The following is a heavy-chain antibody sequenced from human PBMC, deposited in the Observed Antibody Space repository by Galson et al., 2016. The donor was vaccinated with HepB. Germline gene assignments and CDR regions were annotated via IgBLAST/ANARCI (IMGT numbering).Heavy chain of an antibody. V-gene: IGHV3-9*01. J-gene: IGHJ4*02. Sequence: SLRLSCAASGFNFDFYAMHWVRQVPGKGLEWVSGISWGSKDIGYADSVKGRFTVSRDNAKNPLYLQMNSLRPEDTALYYCIKDDRGSPSEGYWGQGTLVTVSS. D-gene: IGHD6-6*01. CDR1: GFNFDFYA. CDR3: IKDDRGSPSEGY. CDR2: ISWGSKDI.